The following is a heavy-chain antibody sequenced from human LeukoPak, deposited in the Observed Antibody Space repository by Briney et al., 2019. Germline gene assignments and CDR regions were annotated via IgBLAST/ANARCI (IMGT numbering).Heavy chain of an antibody. CDR2: IYYSGNT. D-gene: IGHD6-19*01. Sequence: PSETLSLTCTVSGGSISNYYWSWIRQPPGKGLEWIAYIYYSGNTNYNPSLKSRVTISVDMSKNQFSLKLSSVTAADTAVYYCARDGLVRGFDPWGQGTLVTVSS. CDR1: GGSISNYY. CDR3: ARDGLVRGFDP. V-gene: IGHV4-59*01. J-gene: IGHJ5*02.